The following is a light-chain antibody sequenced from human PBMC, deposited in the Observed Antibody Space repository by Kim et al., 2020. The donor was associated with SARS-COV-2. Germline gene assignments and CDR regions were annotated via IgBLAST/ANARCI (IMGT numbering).Light chain of an antibody. V-gene: IGLV3-1*01. J-gene: IGLJ3*02. CDR2: QDS. Sequence: SYELTQPPSVSVSPGQTASITCSGDKLGDKYACWYQQKPGQSPVLVIYQDSKRPSGIPERFSGSISGNTATLTISGTQAMDEADYYCQAWDSSIAVFGGGTQLAVL. CDR3: QAWDSSIAV. CDR1: KLGDKY.